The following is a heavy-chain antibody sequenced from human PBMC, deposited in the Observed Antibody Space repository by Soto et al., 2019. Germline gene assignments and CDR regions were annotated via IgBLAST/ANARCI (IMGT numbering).Heavy chain of an antibody. D-gene: IGHD5-18*01. CDR3: AIFLSGVDPAMSPCAY. J-gene: IGHJ4*02. CDR1: GFTFSNYG. CDR2: ISYDGSNE. V-gene: IGHV3-30*03. Sequence: QVELVESGGGVVQPGGSLRLSCAASGFTFSNYGMHWVRQAPGKGLEWAAVISYDGSNEYYADSVKGRFSISRDNSKNTRYLQMNSLRTEDTAIYYCAIFLSGVDPAMSPCAYWGQGTLVTVSS.